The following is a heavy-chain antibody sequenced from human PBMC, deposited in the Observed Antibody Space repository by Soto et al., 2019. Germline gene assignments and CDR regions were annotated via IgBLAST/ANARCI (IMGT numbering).Heavy chain of an antibody. CDR3: AIRNGSGSYYVDY. CDR2: IYYSGST. CDR1: GGSISSGGYY. J-gene: IGHJ4*02. V-gene: IGHV4-31*03. Sequence: QVQLQESGPGLVKPSQTLSLTCTVSGGSISSGGYYWSWIRQHPGKGLEWIGYIYYSGSTYYNPSLKSRVTISVYTSMNQFSLKLSSVTAADTAVYYCAIRNGSGSYYVDYWGQGTLVTVSS. D-gene: IGHD3-10*01.